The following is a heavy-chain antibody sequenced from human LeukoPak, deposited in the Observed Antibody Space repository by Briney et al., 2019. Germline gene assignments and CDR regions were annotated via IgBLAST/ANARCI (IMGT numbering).Heavy chain of an antibody. CDR1: GYTLTELS. V-gene: IGHV1-24*01. J-gene: IGHJ4*02. Sequence: ASVKVSCTVSGYTLTELSMHWVRQAPGKGLEWMGGFDPEDGETIYAQKFQGRVTMTEDTSTDTAYMELSSLRSEDTAVYYCASAAPDSSGYALGCWGQGTLVTVSS. D-gene: IGHD3-22*01. CDR2: FDPEDGET. CDR3: ASAAPDSSGYALGC.